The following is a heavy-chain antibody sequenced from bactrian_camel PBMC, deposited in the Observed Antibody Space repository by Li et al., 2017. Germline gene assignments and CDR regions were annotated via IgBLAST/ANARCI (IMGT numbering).Heavy chain of an antibody. CDR1: GYTYAHNC. Sequence: HVQLVESGGGSVQSGGSLRLSCIASGYTYAHNCMAWFRQAPGKGLEWVSGIYDDGSSSFYSDSVKGRFTISEDIARNTVYLQMNNLKPEDTAMYYCAADPELRPIEMRSGLGPILYWGQGTQVTVS. D-gene: IGHD5*01. CDR3: AADPELRPIEMRSGLGPILY. J-gene: IGHJ4*01. CDR2: IYDDGSSS. V-gene: IGHV3S6*01.